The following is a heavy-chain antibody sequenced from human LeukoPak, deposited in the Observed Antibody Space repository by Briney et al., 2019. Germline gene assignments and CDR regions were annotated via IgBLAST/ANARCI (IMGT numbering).Heavy chain of an antibody. Sequence: SETLSLTCTVSGGSISSYYWNWIRQPPGKGLEWVGYIFSTGSTNYNPSLKSRVTISMDTSKNNFTLKLSSVTAADTAVYYCATSAVEYYDFWSGVADAFDIWGQGTVVTVSS. D-gene: IGHD3-3*01. CDR2: IFSTGST. CDR3: ATSAVEYYDFWSGVADAFDI. CDR1: GGSISSYY. V-gene: IGHV4-59*01. J-gene: IGHJ3*02.